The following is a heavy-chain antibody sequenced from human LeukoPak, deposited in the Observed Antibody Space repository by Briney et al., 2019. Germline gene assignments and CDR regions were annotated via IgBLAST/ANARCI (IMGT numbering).Heavy chain of an antibody. CDR2: INSSGSYI. D-gene: IGHD3-3*01. J-gene: IGHJ6*03. CDR3: AREQSITIFGVVTWYMDV. CDR1: GFTFSSYS. Sequence: GGSLRLSCAASGFTFSSYSMNWVRQAPGKGLEWVSSINSSGSYIYYADSVKGRFTISRDNAKNSLYLQMNSLRAEDTAVYYCAREQSITIFGVVTWYMDVWGKGTTVTVSS. V-gene: IGHV3-21*01.